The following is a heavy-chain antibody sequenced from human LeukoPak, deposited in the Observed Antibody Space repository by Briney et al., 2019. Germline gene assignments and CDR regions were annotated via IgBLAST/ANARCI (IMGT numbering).Heavy chain of an antibody. V-gene: IGHV1-69*05. CDR2: LIPIFGTA. CDR3: ARGDNYYGSGSYLYYFDY. D-gene: IGHD3-10*01. J-gene: IGHJ4*02. Sequence: ASVKVSCKASGGTFSSYAISWVRQAPGQGLEWMGRLIPIFGTAYYAQKFQGRVTITTDESTSTAYMELSSLRSEDTAVYYSARGDNYYGSGSYLYYFDYWGQGTLVTVSS. CDR1: GGTFSSYA.